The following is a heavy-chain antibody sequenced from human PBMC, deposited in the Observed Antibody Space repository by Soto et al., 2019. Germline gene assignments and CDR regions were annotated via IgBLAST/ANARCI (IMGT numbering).Heavy chain of an antibody. D-gene: IGHD4-17*01. CDR3: ARTLYGDNVDY. V-gene: IGHV1-46*02. CDR2: IHPSGGNT. J-gene: IGHJ4*02. CDR1: GYTFNTYY. Sequence: ASVKVSCKPSGYTFNTYYLHWVRQAPGQALEWMGVIHPSGGNTGYAQKFQGRVTMTRNTSISTAYMELSSLRSEDTAVYYCARTLYGDNVDYWGQGTLVTVSS.